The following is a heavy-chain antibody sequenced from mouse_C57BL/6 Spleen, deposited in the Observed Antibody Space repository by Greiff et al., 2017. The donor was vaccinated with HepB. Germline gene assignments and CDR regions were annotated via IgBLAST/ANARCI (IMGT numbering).Heavy chain of an antibody. CDR2: ISDGGSYT. J-gene: IGHJ3*01. V-gene: IGHV5-4*01. CDR1: GFTFSSYA. Sequence: EVHLVESGGGLVKPGGSLKLSCAASGFTFSSYAMSWVRQTPEERLEWVATISDGGSYTYYPDNVKGRFTISRDNAKNNLYLQMSHLKSEDTAMYYCARAYGNLVGAWFAYWGQGTLVTVSA. CDR3: ARAYGNLVGAWFAY. D-gene: IGHD2-1*01.